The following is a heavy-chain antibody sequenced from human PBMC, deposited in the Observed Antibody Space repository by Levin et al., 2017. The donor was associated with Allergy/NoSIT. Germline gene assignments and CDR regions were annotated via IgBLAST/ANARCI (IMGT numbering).Heavy chain of an antibody. Sequence: GESLKISCKVSGYTLTELSMHWVRQAPGKGLEWMGGFDPEDGETIYAQKFQGRVTMTEDTSTDTAYMELSSLRSEDTAVYYCAMRELDNWFDPWGQGTLVTVSS. CDR1: GYTLTELS. CDR2: FDPEDGET. CDR3: AMRELDNWFDP. V-gene: IGHV1-24*01. J-gene: IGHJ5*02. D-gene: IGHD1-26*01.